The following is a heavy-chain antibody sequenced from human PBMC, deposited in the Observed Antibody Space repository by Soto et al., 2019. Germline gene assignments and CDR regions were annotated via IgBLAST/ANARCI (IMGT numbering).Heavy chain of an antibody. D-gene: IGHD4-17*01. CDR1: GFSLSTSGVG. J-gene: IGHJ4*02. CDR2: IYWDDDK. V-gene: IGHV2-5*02. CDR3: AHMTTETYYFDY. Sequence: QITLKESGPTPVKPTQTLTLTCTFSGFSLSTSGVGVGWIRQPPGKALEWLALIYWDDDKRYSPSLKSRLTITKDTSKNQVVLTMTNMDPVDTATYYCAHMTTETYYFDYWGQGTLVTVSS.